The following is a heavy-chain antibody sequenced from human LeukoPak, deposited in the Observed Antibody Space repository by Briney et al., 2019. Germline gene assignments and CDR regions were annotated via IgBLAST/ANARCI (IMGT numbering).Heavy chain of an antibody. J-gene: IGHJ4*02. CDR3: ARLIDGVYFDY. V-gene: IGHV4-38-2*01. CDR2: IYHSGST. D-gene: IGHD2-21*01. Sequence: KTSETLSLTFAVSSYSISSGYYWGWIRQPPGKGLEGIGSIYHSGSTYCSPSLQSRVTISVDTSKNQFSLKLTSVTAADTAVYYCARLIDGVYFDYWGQGALVTVSS. CDR1: SYSISSGYY.